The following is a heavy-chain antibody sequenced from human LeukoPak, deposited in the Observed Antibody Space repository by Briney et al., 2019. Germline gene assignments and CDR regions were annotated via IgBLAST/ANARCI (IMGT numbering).Heavy chain of an antibody. CDR3: AELGITMIGGV. CDR1: GFRFRSYD. D-gene: IGHD3-10*02. V-gene: IGHV3-23*01. Sequence: PGGSLRLSCATSGFRFRSYDMSWVRQAPGKGLEWVSSISGSGRTYYADSVRGRVTCPRDDSKSAVSLVMNSLRAEDTAVYYCAELGITMIGGVWGKGTTVTISS. J-gene: IGHJ6*04. CDR2: ISGSGRT.